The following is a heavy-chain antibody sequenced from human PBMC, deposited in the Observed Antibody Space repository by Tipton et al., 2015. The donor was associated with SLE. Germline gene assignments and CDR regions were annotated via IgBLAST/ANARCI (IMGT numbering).Heavy chain of an antibody. Sequence: QLVQSGAEVKKPGASVKVSCKASKYILTNYDINWVRQAPGQGLESMGWMNPRSGYTDYAQKFQGRVTMTRNTSISTVYMELSSLTSEDTAVYYCARVAPTEVFDYWGQGTLVTVSS. CDR3: ARVAPTEVFDY. D-gene: IGHD1-1*01. CDR1: KYILTNYD. CDR2: MNPRSGYT. J-gene: IGHJ4*02. V-gene: IGHV1-8*02.